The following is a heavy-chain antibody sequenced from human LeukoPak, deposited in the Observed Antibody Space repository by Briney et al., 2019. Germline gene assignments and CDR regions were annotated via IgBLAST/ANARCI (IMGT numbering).Heavy chain of an antibody. CDR1: GYTFTSYD. CDR3: ARVPSLLRDTYDFWSGYYPYYFDY. CDR2: MNPNSGNT. D-gene: IGHD3-3*01. V-gene: IGHV1-8*01. Sequence: ASVKVSCKASGYTFTSYDLNWVRQATGQGLEWMGWMNPNSGNTGYAQKFQGRVTMTRNTSISTAYMEMSSLRSEDTAVYCCARVPSLLRDTYDFWSGYYPYYFDYWGQGTLVTVSS. J-gene: IGHJ4*02.